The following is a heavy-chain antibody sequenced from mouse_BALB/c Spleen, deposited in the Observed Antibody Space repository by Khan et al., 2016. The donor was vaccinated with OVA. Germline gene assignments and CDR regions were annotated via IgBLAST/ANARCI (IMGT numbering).Heavy chain of an antibody. J-gene: IGHJ3*01. CDR1: GFTFSNYA. CDR2: ISSGGST. V-gene: IGHV5-6-5*01. CDR3: ARDYWLTY. Sequence: EVELVESGGGLVKPGGSLKLSCAASGFTFSNYAMSWVRQTPEKRLEWVASISSGGSTCYPDSVKGRFTISSDKDRNILYLQMSSLRSEDTAMYYCARDYWLTYWGQGTLVTVSA.